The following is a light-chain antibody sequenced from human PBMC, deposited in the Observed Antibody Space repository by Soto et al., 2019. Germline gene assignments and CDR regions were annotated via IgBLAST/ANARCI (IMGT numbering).Light chain of an antibody. CDR3: AAWDASLDGYV. J-gene: IGLJ1*01. V-gene: IGLV1-44*01. CDR1: SSNLGDNA. CDR2: SYD. Sequence: QSVLTQRPSASGTPGQRVTISCSTSSSNLGDNAVNWYQHVPGTAPKLLIYSYDQRPSGVPDRFSGSKSGTSASLAISGLQSEDEADYYCAAWDASLDGYVFGTGTKLTVL.